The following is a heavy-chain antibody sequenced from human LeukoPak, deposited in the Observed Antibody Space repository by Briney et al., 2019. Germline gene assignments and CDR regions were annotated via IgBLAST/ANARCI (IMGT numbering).Heavy chain of an antibody. J-gene: IGHJ3*02. D-gene: IGHD2-15*01. V-gene: IGHV4-4*07. CDR1: GGFISSYY. Sequence: SETLSLTCTVSGGFISSYYWSWIRQPAGKGLEWIGRIYTSGSTNYNPSFKSRVTISVDKSKNRISLKLSSVTAADTAVYYCARDYSRASPLLDIWGQGTMVTVSS. CDR3: ARDYSRASPLLDI. CDR2: IYTSGST.